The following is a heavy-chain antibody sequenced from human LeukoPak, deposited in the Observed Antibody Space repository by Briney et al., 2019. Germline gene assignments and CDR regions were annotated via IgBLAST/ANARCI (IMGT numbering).Heavy chain of an antibody. D-gene: IGHD6-6*01. CDR1: GYTLTSYG. CDR3: VRVSSSRGKLDAFDI. Sequence: ASVRVSCKASGYTLTSYGISWVRQAPGQELVCMGWTNTYNGNTNYAQNLQGRDTMTIDTSTNTAYMELRSLRSDDTAVYYCVRVSSSRGKLDAFDIWGQGTMVTVSS. V-gene: IGHV1-18*01. J-gene: IGHJ3*02. CDR2: TNTYNGNT.